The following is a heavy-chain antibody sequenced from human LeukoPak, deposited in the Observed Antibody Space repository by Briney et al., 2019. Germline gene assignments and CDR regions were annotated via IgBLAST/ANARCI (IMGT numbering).Heavy chain of an antibody. J-gene: IGHJ5*02. V-gene: IGHV1-18*01. CDR2: ISGFNGNT. CDR3: ARDLTMVRGARYRPYNWFDA. CDR1: GYTFGNYG. Sequence: ASVKVSCKAAGYTFGNYGIKWVRQAPGQGLEWVGWISGFNGNTNYAQNFHDRVTMTTDTSTTTAYMELSSLRFEDTAVYYCARDLTMVRGARYRPYNWFDAWGQGTLVTVSP. D-gene: IGHD3-10*01.